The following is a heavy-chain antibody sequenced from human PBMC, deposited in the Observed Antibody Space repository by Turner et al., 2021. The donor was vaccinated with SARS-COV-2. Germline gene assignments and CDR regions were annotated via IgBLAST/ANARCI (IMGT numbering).Heavy chain of an antibody. D-gene: IGHD3-10*01. CDR3: ARLLNPGSYYYYYYGMDV. CDR1: GGCISSSNYY. CDR2: IYDSGST. Sequence: QLQLRESCPGLVKPSETLSLTCTLSGGCISSSNYYWGWIRQPPGKGLEWIGSIYDSGSTYSNPSNKSRVTISVDTSKTQFSLKMSSGTAADTAVYYCARLLNPGSYYYYYYGMDVWGQGTTVTVSS. J-gene: IGHJ6*02. V-gene: IGHV4-39*01.